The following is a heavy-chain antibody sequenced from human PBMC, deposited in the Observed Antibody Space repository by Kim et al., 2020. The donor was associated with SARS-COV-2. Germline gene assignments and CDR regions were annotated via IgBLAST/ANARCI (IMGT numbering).Heavy chain of an antibody. V-gene: IGHV3-48*02. D-gene: IGHD3-10*01. CDR1: RFTFTSYD. CDR2: ITSSSNRI. J-gene: IGHJ2*01. CDR3: ARETGSASFRYFDL. Sequence: GGSLRLSCAASRFTFTSYDMNWVRQAPGKGLEWISFITSSSNRIHYADSVKGRFTISRDNAKNSLYLQMDSLRDEDTAVYYCARETGSASFRYFDLWGRGTLVTGSS.